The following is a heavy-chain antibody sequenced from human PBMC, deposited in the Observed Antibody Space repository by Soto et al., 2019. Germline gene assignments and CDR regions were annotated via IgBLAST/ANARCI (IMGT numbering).Heavy chain of an antibody. D-gene: IGHD3-3*01. J-gene: IGHJ5*02. Sequence: SETLSLTCTVSGGSISSSSYYWGWIRRPPGKGLEWIGSIYYSGSTYYNPSLKSRVTISVDTSKNQFSLKLSSVTAADTAVYYCARVSYYDFWSGPRYNWFDPWGQGTLVTVSS. V-gene: IGHV4-39*01. CDR1: GGSISSSSYY. CDR3: ARVSYYDFWSGPRYNWFDP. CDR2: IYYSGST.